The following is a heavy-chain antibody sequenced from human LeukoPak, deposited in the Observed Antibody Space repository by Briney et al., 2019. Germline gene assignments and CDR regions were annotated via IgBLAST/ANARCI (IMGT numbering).Heavy chain of an antibody. V-gene: IGHV5-10-1*01. D-gene: IGHD3-16*01. CDR3: GRVRGKDDY. CDR1: GYSFTSYW. Sequence: GESLKISCEGSGYSFTSYWISWVRQMPGKGLEWMGRIDPSDSYTNYSPSFQGHVTISADKSISTAYLQWSSLKASDTAMYFCGRVRGKDDYWGQGTLVTVSS. CDR2: IDPSDSYT. J-gene: IGHJ4*02.